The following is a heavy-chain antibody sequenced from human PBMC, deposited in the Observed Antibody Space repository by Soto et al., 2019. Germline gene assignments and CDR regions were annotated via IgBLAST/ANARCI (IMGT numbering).Heavy chain of an antibody. CDR1: GGSISSGDYY. Sequence: QVQLQESGPGLVKPSQTLSLTCTVSGGSISSGDYYWSWIRQPPGKGLEWIGYIYYSGSTYYNPSLTTRVTIAVDTSKSQFSLKLSSVTAADTAVYYCARVAYGDYTIDYWGQGTLVTVSS. V-gene: IGHV4-30-4*01. J-gene: IGHJ4*02. CDR3: ARVAYGDYTIDY. CDR2: IYYSGST. D-gene: IGHD4-17*01.